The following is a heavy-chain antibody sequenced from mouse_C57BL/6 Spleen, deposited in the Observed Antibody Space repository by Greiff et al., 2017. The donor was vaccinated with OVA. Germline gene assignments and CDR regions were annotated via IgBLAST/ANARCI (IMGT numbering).Heavy chain of an antibody. Sequence: VQLQQPGTELVKPGASVKLSCKASGYTFTSYWMHWVKQRPGQGLEWIGNINPSNGGTNYNEKFKSKATLTVDKSSSTAYMQLSSLTSEDSAVYYCARYRAWLRRYFDYWGQGTTLTVSS. CDR3: ARYRAWLRRYFDY. CDR2: INPSNGGT. J-gene: IGHJ2*01. D-gene: IGHD2-2*01. CDR1: GYTFTSYW. V-gene: IGHV1-53*01.